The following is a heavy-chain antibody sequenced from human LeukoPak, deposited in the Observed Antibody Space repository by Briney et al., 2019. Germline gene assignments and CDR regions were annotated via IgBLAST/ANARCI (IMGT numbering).Heavy chain of an antibody. CDR1: GFTFSNSW. Sequence: GGSLRLSCVASGFTFSNSWMHWVRQVPGKGLLWVSRINIDGTNTKYADSVKGRFTISRDNAKNSLYLQMNSLRAEDTALYYCAKDIHSVIAAAGADYWGQGTLVTVSS. V-gene: IGHV3-74*03. J-gene: IGHJ4*02. CDR3: AKDIHSVIAAAGADY. D-gene: IGHD6-13*01. CDR2: INIDGTNT.